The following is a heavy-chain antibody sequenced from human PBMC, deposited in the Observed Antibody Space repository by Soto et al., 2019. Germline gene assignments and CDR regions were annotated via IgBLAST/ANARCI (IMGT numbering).Heavy chain of an antibody. Sequence: SETLSLTCTVSGGSISSGGYYWSWIRQHPGKGLEWIGYIYYSGSTYYNQSLKSRVTISVDTSKNQFSLKLSSVTAADTAVYYCARGPGALDDYGDYEFDYWGQGTLVTVSS. CDR1: GGSISSGGYY. V-gene: IGHV4-31*03. CDR2: IYYSGST. J-gene: IGHJ4*02. CDR3: ARGPGALDDYGDYEFDY. D-gene: IGHD4-17*01.